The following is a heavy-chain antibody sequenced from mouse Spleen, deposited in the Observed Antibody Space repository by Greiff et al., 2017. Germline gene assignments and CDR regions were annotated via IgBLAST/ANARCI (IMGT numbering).Heavy chain of an antibody. V-gene: IGHV1-69*01. Sequence: QVQLQQPGAELVMPGASVKMSCKASGYTFTDYWMHWVKQRPGQGLEWIGAIDTSDSYTSYNQKFKGKATLTVDESSSTAYMQLSSLTSEDSAVYYCARYWDAWYFDVWGAGTTVTVSS. D-gene: IGHD4-1*01. J-gene: IGHJ1*01. CDR2: IDTSDSYT. CDR3: ARYWDAWYFDV. CDR1: GYTFTDYW.